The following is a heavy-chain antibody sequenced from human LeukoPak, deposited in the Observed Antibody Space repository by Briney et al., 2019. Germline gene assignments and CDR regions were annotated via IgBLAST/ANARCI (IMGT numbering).Heavy chain of an antibody. CDR3: ARDAPIYCTNGVCYAFDI. V-gene: IGHV3-7*01. CDR1: GVTGNSVD. CDR2: IKQDGSEK. Sequence: GGALMRSCSTSGVTGNSVDMSWGRHAPGKGLEWVANIKQDGSEKYYVDSVKGRFTISRDNAKNSLYLQMNSLRAEDTAVYYCARDAPIYCTNGVCYAFDIWGQGTMVTASS. J-gene: IGHJ3*02. D-gene: IGHD2-8*01.